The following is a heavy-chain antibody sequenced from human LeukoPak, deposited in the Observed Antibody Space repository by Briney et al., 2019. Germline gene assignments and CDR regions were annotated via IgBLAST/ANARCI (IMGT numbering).Heavy chain of an antibody. V-gene: IGHV4-34*01. CDR3: ARGPFYCTNGVCYGASPLYFDY. CDR1: GGSFSGYY. J-gene: IGHJ4*02. Sequence: SETLSLTCAVYGGSFSGYYWSWIRQPPGKGLEWIGEINDSGSTNYNPSLKSRFTISVDTSKNQFSLKLSSVPAAATAVYYCARGPFYCTNGVCYGASPLYFDYWGQGTLVTVSS. CDR2: INDSGST. D-gene: IGHD2-8*01.